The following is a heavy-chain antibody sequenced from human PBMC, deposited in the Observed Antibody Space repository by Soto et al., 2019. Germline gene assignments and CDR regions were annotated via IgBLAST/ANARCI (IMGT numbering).Heavy chain of an antibody. J-gene: IGHJ3*02. D-gene: IGHD3-16*02. V-gene: IGHV4-31*03. CDR2: IYYSGST. CDR1: GGSISSGGYY. CDR3: ASLNYIWGSYPVLHAFDI. Sequence: QVQLQESGPGLVKPSQTLSLTCTVSGGSISSGGYYWSWIRQHPGKGLEWIGSIYYSGSTYYNPSLKSRVTISVDTSKNQFSLKLSSVTAADTAVYYCASLNYIWGSYPVLHAFDIWGQGTMVTVSS.